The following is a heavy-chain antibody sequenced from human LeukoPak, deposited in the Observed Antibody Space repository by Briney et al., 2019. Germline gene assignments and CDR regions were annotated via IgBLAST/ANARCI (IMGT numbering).Heavy chain of an antibody. CDR2: IYSGGST. D-gene: IGHD4/OR15-4a*01. CDR1: GIIVSNNY. CDR3: TRDQIDQGAYVDY. V-gene: IGHV3-66*01. J-gene: IGHJ4*02. Sequence: GGSLRLSCAASGIIVSNNYMSWVRQAPGRGLEWVSVIYSGGSTYYAASVKGRFTISRDNSKNTLYLQMNSLRAEDAAVHYCTRDQIDQGAYVDYWGQGTLVTVSS.